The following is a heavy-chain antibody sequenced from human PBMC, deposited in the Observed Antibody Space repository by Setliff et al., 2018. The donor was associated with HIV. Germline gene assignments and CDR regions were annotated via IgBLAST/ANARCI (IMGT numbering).Heavy chain of an antibody. Sequence: AASVKVSCKASGYTFTNFAISWVRQAPGQGLEWMGWISAYSDNTYYAQSLQGRVTMTTDTTSSTSYMELRSLRSDDTAMYYCARIRAGALLNAFDIWGQGTMVTVSS. D-gene: IGHD1-26*01. CDR1: GYTFTNFA. CDR2: ISAYSDNT. V-gene: IGHV1-18*01. J-gene: IGHJ3*02. CDR3: ARIRAGALLNAFDI.